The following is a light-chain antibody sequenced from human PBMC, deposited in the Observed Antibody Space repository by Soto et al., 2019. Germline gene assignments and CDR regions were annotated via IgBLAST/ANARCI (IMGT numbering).Light chain of an antibody. CDR3: QSYDSSLSGWV. J-gene: IGLJ3*02. CDR1: TSNIGARYD. Sequence: QSVLTQPPSVSGAPGQRVTISCTGSTSNIGARYDVHWYQQLPGTAPKLLIYGNSNRPSWVPDRFSGSKSGSSASLAITGLQADDEADYYCQSYDSSLSGWVFGGGTKLTVL. CDR2: GNS. V-gene: IGLV1-40*01.